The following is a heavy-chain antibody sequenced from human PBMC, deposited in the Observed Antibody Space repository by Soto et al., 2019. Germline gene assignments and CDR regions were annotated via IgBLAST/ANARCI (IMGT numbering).Heavy chain of an antibody. D-gene: IGHD2-15*01. V-gene: IGHV1-3*01. CDR2: INAGNGNT. Sequence: ASGQVSCKASGYTFTSYSMHWVRPAPGQKLEWMGWINAGNGNTKYSQKFQGRVTITRDTSASTAYMELSSLRSEDTAVYYCARDRPCSGGSCYLNWFDPWGQGTLVTVSS. J-gene: IGHJ5*02. CDR3: ARDRPCSGGSCYLNWFDP. CDR1: GYTFTSYS.